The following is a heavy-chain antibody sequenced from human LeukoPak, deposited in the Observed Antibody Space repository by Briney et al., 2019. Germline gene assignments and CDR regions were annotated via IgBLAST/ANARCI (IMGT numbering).Heavy chain of an antibody. D-gene: IGHD3-10*01. CDR3: ARDRGGGTDY. CDR2: IYYSGST. Sequence: PSETLSLTCTVSGGSISSYYWSWIRQPPGKGLEWIGYIYYSGSTNYNPSLKSRVTISVDTSKNQFSLKLSSVTAADTAVYYCARDRGGGTDYWGQGTLVTVSS. V-gene: IGHV4-59*01. J-gene: IGHJ4*02. CDR1: GGSISSYY.